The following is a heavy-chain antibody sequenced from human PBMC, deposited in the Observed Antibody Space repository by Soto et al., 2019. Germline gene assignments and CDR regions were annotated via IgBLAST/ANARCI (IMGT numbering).Heavy chain of an antibody. CDR3: ARALGYCTNGVCYTGDWFDP. J-gene: IGHJ5*01. Sequence: ASVKVSCKASGYTFTSYDINWVRQATGQGLEWMGWMNPNSGNTGYAQKFQGRVTMTRNTSISTAYMELSSLRSEDTAVYYCARALGYCTNGVCYTGDWFDPWGQGTTVTVSS. D-gene: IGHD2-8*01. CDR2: MNPNSGNT. V-gene: IGHV1-8*01. CDR1: GYTFTSYD.